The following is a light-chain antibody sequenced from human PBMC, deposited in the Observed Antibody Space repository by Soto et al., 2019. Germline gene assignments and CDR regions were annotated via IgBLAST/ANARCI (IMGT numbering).Light chain of an antibody. J-gene: IGLJ2*01. CDR1: SSDVGGYNY. CDR2: DVT. CDR3: SSYTTTSTVV. V-gene: IGLV2-14*03. Sequence: QSVLTQPTSVSGSPGQSITISCTGTSSDVGGYNYVSWYQHHPGKAPKLMIYDVTNRPSGVSNRFSGSKSGNTASLTISGVQSEDEASYYCSSYTTTSTVVFGGGTQVTVL.